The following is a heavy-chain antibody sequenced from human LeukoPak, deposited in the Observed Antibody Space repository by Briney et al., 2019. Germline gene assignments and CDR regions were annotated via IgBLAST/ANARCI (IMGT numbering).Heavy chain of an antibody. CDR1: GGSISSGGYY. CDR3: ARDLRGYDRGSYFDY. D-gene: IGHD5-12*01. Sequence: SQTLSLTCTASGGSISSGGYYWSWIRQHPGKGLEWTGYIYYSGSTYYNPSLKSRVTISVDTSKNQFSLKLSSVTAADTAVYYCARDLRGYDRGSYFDYWGQGTLVTVSS. J-gene: IGHJ4*02. CDR2: IYYSGST. V-gene: IGHV4-31*03.